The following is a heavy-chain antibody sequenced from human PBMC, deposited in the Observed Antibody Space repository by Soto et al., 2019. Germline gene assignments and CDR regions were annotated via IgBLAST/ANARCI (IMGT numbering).Heavy chain of an antibody. Sequence: EVQLVESGGGLVQPGGSLRLSCAASGFTFSDYWMHWVRQAPGKGLVWVSRINSDGSSTFYADSVKGRFTISRDNAKNTLYLQMNSLRAEDTAGYYCASSLLTPFDYWGQGTLGTVSS. D-gene: IGHD7-27*01. CDR1: GFTFSDYW. CDR3: ASSLLTPFDY. V-gene: IGHV3-74*01. CDR2: INSDGSST. J-gene: IGHJ4*02.